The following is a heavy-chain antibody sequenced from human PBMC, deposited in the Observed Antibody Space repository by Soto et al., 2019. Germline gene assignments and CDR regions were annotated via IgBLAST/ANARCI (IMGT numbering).Heavy chain of an antibody. D-gene: IGHD6-13*01. CDR1: GGSISSGSYY. Sequence: QVQLQESGPGLVKPSQTLSLTCTVSGGSISSGSYYWSWIRQHPGKGLEWIGYIYYSGSTYYNPALQSRVTISVDKYKSQFTLKLSSVTGEDTAVYYYARPGYSSSWVYAFDIWGQGTMVTVSS. V-gene: IGHV4-31*03. CDR3: ARPGYSSSWVYAFDI. J-gene: IGHJ3*02. CDR2: IYYSGST.